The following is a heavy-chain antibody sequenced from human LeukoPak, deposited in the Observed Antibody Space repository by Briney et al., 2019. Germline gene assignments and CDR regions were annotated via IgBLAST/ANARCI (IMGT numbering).Heavy chain of an antibody. Sequence: GGSLRLSCAASGFTFSNYGIHWVRQAPGKGLEWVAFIRYDGSNKYYADSVKGRFTISRDSSKNTLYLQMNSLRAEDTAVYYCVKDVSQKTAAGFDYWGQGTPVTVSS. CDR1: GFTFSNYG. CDR3: VKDVSQKTAAGFDY. D-gene: IGHD6-13*01. J-gene: IGHJ4*02. CDR2: IRYDGSNK. V-gene: IGHV3-30*02.